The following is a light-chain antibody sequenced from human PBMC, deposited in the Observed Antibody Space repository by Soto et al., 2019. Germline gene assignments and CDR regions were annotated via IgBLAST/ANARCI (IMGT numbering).Light chain of an antibody. V-gene: IGKV1-5*03. CDR3: QHYNSYSEA. J-gene: IGKJ1*01. CDR2: KAS. Sequence: DIQMTQSPSTLSGSVGDRVTITCRASQSISSWLAWYQQKPGKAPKLLINKASSLESGVPSRFSGSGSGTEFTLTISSLQPDDFATYYRQHYNSYSEAFGQGTKVDIK. CDR1: QSISSW.